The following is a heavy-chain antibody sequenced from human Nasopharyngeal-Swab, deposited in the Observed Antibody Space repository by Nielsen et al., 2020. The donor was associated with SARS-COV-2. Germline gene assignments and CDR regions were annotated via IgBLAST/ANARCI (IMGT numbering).Heavy chain of an antibody. CDR2: IYYSGST. CDR1: GGSISSGGYY. Sequence: SETLSLTCTVSGGSISSGGYYWSWIRQHPGKGLEWIGYIYYSGSTYYNPSLKSRLTISVDTSKNQFSLKLSSVTAADTGVYYCARARITMIVVVGAFDIWGQGTMVTVSS. CDR3: ARARITMIVVVGAFDI. D-gene: IGHD3-22*01. J-gene: IGHJ3*02. V-gene: IGHV4-31*03.